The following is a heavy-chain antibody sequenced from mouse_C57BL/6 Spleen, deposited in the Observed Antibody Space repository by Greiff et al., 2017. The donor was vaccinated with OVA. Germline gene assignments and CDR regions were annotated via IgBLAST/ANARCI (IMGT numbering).Heavy chain of an antibody. CDR2: IYPGSGST. V-gene: IGHV1-55*01. CDR1: GYTFTSYW. D-gene: IGHD1-1*01. CDR3: ARGDYYCGSSVYYFGY. Sequence: QVQLQQPGAELVKPGASVKMSCKASGYTFTSYWITWVKQRPGQGLEWIGDIYPGSGSTNYNEKFKSKATLTVDTSSSTAYMQLSSLTSEDSAVYYCARGDYYCGSSVYYFGYWGQGTTLTVSS. J-gene: IGHJ2*01.